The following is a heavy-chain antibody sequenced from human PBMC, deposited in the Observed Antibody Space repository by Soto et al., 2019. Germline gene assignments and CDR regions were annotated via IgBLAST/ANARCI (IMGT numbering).Heavy chain of an antibody. D-gene: IGHD3-10*01. CDR2: ISYDGTNE. V-gene: IGHV3-30-3*01. CDR3: ARENLINSYFDY. Sequence: GGSRRLSCSSSGFNFRDYAMHWVRQAPGKGLEWVALISYDGTNEYYADSVKGRFTISRDNSKPTLYLQMNSLRAEDTAVYYCARENLINSYFDYWAQGTPVTVSS. CDR1: GFNFRDYA. J-gene: IGHJ4*02.